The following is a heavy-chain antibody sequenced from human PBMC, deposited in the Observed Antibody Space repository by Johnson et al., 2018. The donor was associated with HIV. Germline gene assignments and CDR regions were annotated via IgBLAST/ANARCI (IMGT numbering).Heavy chain of an antibody. CDR1: GFTFKDYG. CDR2: IYSGGRP. D-gene: IGHD2-15*01. Sequence: EMQLVESGGSVVRPGGSLSLSCAASGFTFKDYGMSWVRQAPGKWLEWVSVIYSGGRPYYTVSVKGRFTISSDNSKNTLYLQMNSLRAEDTAVYYCARYCSGGSCYSVWQKNYAFDIWGQGTMVTVSS. V-gene: IGHV3-66*02. CDR3: ARYCSGGSCYSVWQKNYAFDI. J-gene: IGHJ3*02.